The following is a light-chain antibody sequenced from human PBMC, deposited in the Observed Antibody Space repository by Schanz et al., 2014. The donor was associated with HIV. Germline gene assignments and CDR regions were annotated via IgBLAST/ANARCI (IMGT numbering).Light chain of an antibody. J-gene: IGLJ3*02. Sequence: QSALTQPPSASGSPGQSVTVSCTGDTTDVGAYKYVSWYQQHPGKAPKLMIYDFSDRPSGISSRFSGSKSGNTASLTISGLQAEDEADYYCSSYTTNSTWVFGGGTKLTVL. V-gene: IGLV2-14*01. CDR1: TTDVGAYKY. CDR3: SSYTTNSTWV. CDR2: DFS.